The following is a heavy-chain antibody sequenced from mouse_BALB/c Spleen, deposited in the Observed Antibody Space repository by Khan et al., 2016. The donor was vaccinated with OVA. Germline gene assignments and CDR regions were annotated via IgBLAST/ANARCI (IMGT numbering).Heavy chain of an antibody. J-gene: IGHJ3*01. D-gene: IGHD4-1*01. Sequence: EVELVEPGGDLVKPGGSLKLSCAASGFTFSNYGMSWVRQTPDKRLEWVATISSDGSYTYYPDSVKGRFTISRNNAKNTLYLQMTSLRSEDTAMFYCTSHLTGSFAYWGQGTLVTVSA. V-gene: IGHV5-6*01. CDR2: ISSDGSYT. CDR1: GFTFSNYG. CDR3: TSHLTGSFAY.